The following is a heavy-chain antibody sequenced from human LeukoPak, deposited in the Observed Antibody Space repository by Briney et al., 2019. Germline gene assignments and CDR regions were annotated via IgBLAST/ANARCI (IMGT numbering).Heavy chain of an antibody. V-gene: IGHV1-18*01. D-gene: IGHD4-17*01. Sequence: ASVKVSCKASGGTFSSYAISWVRQAPGQGLEWMGWISAYNGNTNYAQKLQGRVTMTTDTSTSTAYMELRSLGSDDTAVYYCARQWTTKTLRGTYYYYYMDVWGKGTTVTISS. J-gene: IGHJ6*03. CDR2: ISAYNGNT. CDR3: ARQWTTKTLRGTYYYYYMDV. CDR1: GGTFSSYA.